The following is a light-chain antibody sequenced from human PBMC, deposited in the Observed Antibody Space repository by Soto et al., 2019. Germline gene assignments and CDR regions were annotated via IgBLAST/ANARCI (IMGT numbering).Light chain of an antibody. CDR2: GAS. V-gene: IGKV3-15*01. Sequence: EIVLTQSPATLSVSPGERATLSCRASQSVSSNLAWYQHKPGQAPRLLIYGASTRATGIPARFSGSGSGTEFTLTISSLQPEDFAVYYCQQYNSWPPFTFGPGTKVDIK. CDR3: QQYNSWPPFT. J-gene: IGKJ3*01. CDR1: QSVSSN.